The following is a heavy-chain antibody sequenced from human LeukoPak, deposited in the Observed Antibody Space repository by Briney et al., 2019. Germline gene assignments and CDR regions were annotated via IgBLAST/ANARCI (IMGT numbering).Heavy chain of an antibody. J-gene: IGHJ6*02. CDR3: ARKMFWSDTSPYMDV. V-gene: IGHV5-51*01. CDR2: LYPGDSDT. CDR1: DFHLPSYW. D-gene: IGHD3-3*01. Sequence: GGSLHLPGNGTDFHLPSYWIGWARPLPGAGLEGKGILYPGDSDTGFSPSFQGQVTISADKSNSTAYLQCSSLKASDTAMYYCARKMFWSDTSPYMDVWGQGTTVTVSS.